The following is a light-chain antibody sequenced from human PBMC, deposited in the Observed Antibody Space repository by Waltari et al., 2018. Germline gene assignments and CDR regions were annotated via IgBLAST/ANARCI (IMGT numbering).Light chain of an antibody. Sequence: KLTCTLSSGHSSNVIAWLQQQPEKGPRYLMKVNSDGSHSKGDEIPDRFSGSSSGAERYLTISSVQPEDEADYYCQTGGHGTWVFGGGTKLTVL. CDR2: VNSDGSH. V-gene: IGLV4-69*01. CDR3: QTGGHGTWV. J-gene: IGLJ3*02. CDR1: SGHSSNV.